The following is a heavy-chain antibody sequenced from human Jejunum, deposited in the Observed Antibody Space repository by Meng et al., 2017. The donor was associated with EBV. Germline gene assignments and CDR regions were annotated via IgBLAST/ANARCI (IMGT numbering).Heavy chain of an antibody. J-gene: IGHJ4*02. CDR3: ARGAYFDY. CDR2: IYYSGSA. CDR1: GGSISSDGYS. V-gene: IGHV4-30-2*01. Sequence: QLQLQEAGSGLGKPSETLSLPGAVSGGSISSDGYSWDWIRQPPGKGLQWSGYIYYSGSAFYNPSLKSRVTLSVDRSKNQFSLNLSSVTAADTAVYYCARGAYFDYWGQGTLVTVSS.